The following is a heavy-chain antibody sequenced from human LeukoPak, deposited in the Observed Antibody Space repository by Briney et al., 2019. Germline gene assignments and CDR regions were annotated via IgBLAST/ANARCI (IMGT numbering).Heavy chain of an antibody. CDR3: ARELSGFDY. D-gene: IGHD1-26*01. CDR1: GDSVSSNSAA. Sequence: SQTLSLTCVISGDSVSSNSAAWNWLRQSPSRGLEWLGRTYYRSKWYNEYAITVKSHITINPHTSKNQFSLQLNSVTPGDTAVYYCARELSGFDYWGQGTLVTVSS. J-gene: IGHJ4*02. V-gene: IGHV6-1*01. CDR2: TYYRSKWYN.